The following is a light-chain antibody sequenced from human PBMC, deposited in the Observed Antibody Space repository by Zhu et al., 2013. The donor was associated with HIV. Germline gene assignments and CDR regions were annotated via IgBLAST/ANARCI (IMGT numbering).Light chain of an antibody. J-gene: IGLJ1*01. V-gene: IGLV2-14*03. CDR3: CTYVHPNIYV. Sequence: QSALTQPPSASGSPGQSVTISCTGTSSDVGGYNYVSWYQQHPGKAPKLLIYDVTNRPSGVSNRFSGSKSGNTASLTISGLQAEDEADYYCCTYVHPNIYVFGTGTKV. CDR1: SSDVGGYNY. CDR2: DVT.